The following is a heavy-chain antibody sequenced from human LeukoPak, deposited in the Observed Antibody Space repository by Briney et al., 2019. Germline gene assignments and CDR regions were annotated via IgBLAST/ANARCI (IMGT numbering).Heavy chain of an antibody. CDR2: IRQDANEK. J-gene: IGHJ3*02. V-gene: IGHV3-7*03. Sequence: GGSLSLSCAASGFTFSSYAMSWVRQAPGKGLEWVANIRQDANEKYYVDSVKGRFTISRDNAKHSLYLQINSLRAEDTAVYYCARDRGADYYDSSGSWVGAFDIWGQGTMVAVSS. D-gene: IGHD3-22*01. CDR1: GFTFSSYA. CDR3: ARDRGADYYDSSGSWVGAFDI.